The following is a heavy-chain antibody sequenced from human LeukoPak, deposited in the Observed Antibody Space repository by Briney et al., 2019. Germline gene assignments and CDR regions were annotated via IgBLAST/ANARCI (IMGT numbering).Heavy chain of an antibody. CDR2: IYYSGST. V-gene: IGHV4-59*01. CDR1: GGSINGYY. J-gene: IGHJ4*02. D-gene: IGHD5-24*01. Sequence: PSETPSLTCTVSGGSINGYYWSWFRQPPGKGLEWIGYIYYSGSTNYSPSLKSRVSISVDTSKNQFSLKLSSVTAADTAVYYCARFGSSDGYNYHWGQGTLVTVSS. CDR3: ARFGSSDGYNYH.